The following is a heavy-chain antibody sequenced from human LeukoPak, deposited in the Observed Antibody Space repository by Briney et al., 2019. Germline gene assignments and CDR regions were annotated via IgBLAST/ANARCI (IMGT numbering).Heavy chain of an antibody. V-gene: IGHV3-30*18. CDR1: GFTFSSYG. Sequence: PGGSLRLSCAASGFTFSSYGMHWVRQAPGKGLEWVSFISYDGSNKYSPDSVKGRFTISRDISKNTLYLQMNSLRAEDTAVYYCAKALLRYFDWTFDYWGQGTLVTVSS. CDR2: ISYDGSNK. CDR3: AKALLRYFDWTFDY. J-gene: IGHJ4*02. D-gene: IGHD3-9*01.